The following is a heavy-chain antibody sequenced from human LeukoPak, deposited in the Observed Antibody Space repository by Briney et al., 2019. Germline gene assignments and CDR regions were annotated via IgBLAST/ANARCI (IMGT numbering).Heavy chain of an antibody. CDR2: IYYSGST. D-gene: IGHD1-26*01. V-gene: IGHV4-59*01. J-gene: IGHJ4*02. Sequence: SETLSLTCTVSGGSISSYYWSWIRQPPGKGLEWIGYIYYSGSTNYNPFLKSRVTISVDTSKNQFSLKLSSVTAADTAVYYCARERPGVGAIDYWGQGTLVTVSS. CDR3: ARERPGVGAIDY. CDR1: GGSISSYY.